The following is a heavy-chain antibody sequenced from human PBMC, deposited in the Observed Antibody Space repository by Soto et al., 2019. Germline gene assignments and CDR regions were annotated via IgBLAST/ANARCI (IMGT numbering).Heavy chain of an antibody. D-gene: IGHD1-26*01. Sequence: SETLSLTCTVSGGSISSYYWSWIRQPPGKGLEWIGYIYYSGSTKYNPSLKSRVTISVDKSKNHFSLKLSSVTAADTAVYYCAGSEATGLDYPGQGTLVTVSS. CDR2: IYYSGST. CDR1: GGSISSYY. V-gene: IGHV4-59*12. J-gene: IGHJ4*02. CDR3: AGSEATGLDY.